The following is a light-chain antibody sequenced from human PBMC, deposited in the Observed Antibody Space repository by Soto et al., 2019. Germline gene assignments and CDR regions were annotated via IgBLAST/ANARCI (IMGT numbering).Light chain of an antibody. V-gene: IGLV1-40*01. Sequence: QSVLTQPPSVSGPPGQRVTFSGTGSSPNIGAGYDVHGYQQLPGTPPKLLIYVNSNRPSGVPDRFSGSKSGTSASLAITGLQAEDEADYYCQSYDSSLRSVFGGGTKLTVL. CDR2: VNS. J-gene: IGLJ2*01. CDR3: QSYDSSLRSV. CDR1: SPNIGAGYD.